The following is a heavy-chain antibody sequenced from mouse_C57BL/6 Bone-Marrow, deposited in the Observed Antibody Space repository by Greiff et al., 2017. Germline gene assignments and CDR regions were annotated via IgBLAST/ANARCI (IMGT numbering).Heavy chain of an antibody. CDR2: IYPRSGNT. CDR3: AREGYYGSAWFAY. J-gene: IGHJ3*01. D-gene: IGHD1-1*01. V-gene: IGHV1-81*01. CDR1: GYTFTSYG. Sequence: QVQLQQSGAELARPGASVKLSCKASGYTFTSYGISWVKQRTGQGLEWIGEIYPRSGNTYYNEKFKGKATLTADESSSTAYMGLRSLTSEDSAVYFCAREGYYGSAWFAYWGQGTLVTVSA.